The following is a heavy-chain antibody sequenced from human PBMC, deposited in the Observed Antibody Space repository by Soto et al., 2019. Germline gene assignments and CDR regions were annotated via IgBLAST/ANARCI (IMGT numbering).Heavy chain of an antibody. D-gene: IGHD3-3*01. J-gene: IGHJ4*02. CDR1: GFTFSSYA. CDR2: ISYDGSNK. CDR3: ARDGNLLRFLEWLLFPVY. Sequence: PGGSLRLSCAASGFTFSSYAMHWVRQAPGKGLEWVAVISYDGSNKYYADSVKGRFTISRDNSKNTLYLQMNSLRAEDTAVYYCARDGNLLRFLEWLLFPVYWGQGTLVTVSS. V-gene: IGHV3-30-3*01.